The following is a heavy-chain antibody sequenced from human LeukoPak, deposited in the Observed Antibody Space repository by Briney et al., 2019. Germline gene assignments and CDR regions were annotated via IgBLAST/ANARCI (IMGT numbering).Heavy chain of an antibody. D-gene: IGHD2-21*01. Sequence: SETLSLTCTVSGGSIGSYYWSWIRQPAGKGLEWIGRIYTSGSTNYNPSLRSRVTMSVDTSKNHFSLRLTSVTAADTAVYYCARRRQTGGDNGLHNWFDPWGQGILVTVSS. CDR3: ARRRQTGGDNGLHNWFDP. J-gene: IGHJ5*02. V-gene: IGHV4-4*07. CDR2: IYTSGST. CDR1: GGSIGSYY.